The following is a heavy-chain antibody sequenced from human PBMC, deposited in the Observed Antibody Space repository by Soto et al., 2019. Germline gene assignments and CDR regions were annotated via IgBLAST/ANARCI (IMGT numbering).Heavy chain of an antibody. CDR2: IYWDDDK. J-gene: IGHJ4*02. D-gene: IGHD5-12*01. CDR1: GFSLSSTRVA. CDR3: AHSVVAVLRYYFDY. Sequence: QITLKESGPTLVKPTQTLTLTCTFSGFSLSSTRVAVGWIRQPPGKALEWLALIYWDDDKRYSPFLKSRLTITKDTAKNQVVLTMTNMDPVDTATYYRAHSVVAVLRYYFDYWGQGTLVTVSS. V-gene: IGHV2-5*02.